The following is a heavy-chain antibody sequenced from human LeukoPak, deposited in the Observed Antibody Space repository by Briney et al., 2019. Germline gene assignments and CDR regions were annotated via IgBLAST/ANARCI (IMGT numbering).Heavy chain of an antibody. CDR2: IDRDGSRI. CDR3: VRGNDYGGPHY. D-gene: IGHD4-23*01. J-gene: IGHJ4*02. CDR1: GFTFSSYW. V-gene: IGHV3-74*01. Sequence: GGSLRLSCAVSGFTFSSYWMHWVRQAPGKGGVWVSRIDRDGSRINYADSVKGRFTLSRDNGKNPLFLQMNSLRAEDPAVYYCVRGNDYGGPHYWGQGTLVTVSS.